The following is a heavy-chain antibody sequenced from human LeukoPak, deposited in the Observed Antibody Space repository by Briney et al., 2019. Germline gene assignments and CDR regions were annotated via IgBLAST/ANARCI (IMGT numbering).Heavy chain of an antibody. J-gene: IGHJ4*02. D-gene: IGHD1-1*01. Sequence: SQTLSLTCTVSGGSISSGSYYWSWIRQPAGKGLEWLGCIYTSGSTNYNPSLESRVTISVDTSKNQYSLKLSSVTAADTAVYYCARANGATGTGGFDYWGQGTLVTVSS. V-gene: IGHV4-61*02. CDR2: IYTSGST. CDR3: ARANGATGTGGFDY. CDR1: GGSISSGSYY.